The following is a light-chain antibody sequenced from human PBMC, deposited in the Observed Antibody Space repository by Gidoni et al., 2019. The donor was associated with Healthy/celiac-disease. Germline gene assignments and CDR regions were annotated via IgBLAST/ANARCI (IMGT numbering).Light chain of an antibody. Sequence: EIVMTQSPATLSVSPGERATLSCRASQSVSSNLAWYQQKPGQAPRLLIYGASTRATGIPARFSGSGSGTEFTLTISSLQSEDFAVYYCQQYNNWPWAFXXXTNLEIK. J-gene: IGKJ2*01. CDR1: QSVSSN. CDR2: GAS. CDR3: QQYNNWPWA. V-gene: IGKV3-15*01.